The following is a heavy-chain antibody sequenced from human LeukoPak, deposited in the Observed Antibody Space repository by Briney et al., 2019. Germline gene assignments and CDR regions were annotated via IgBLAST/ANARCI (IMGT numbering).Heavy chain of an antibody. J-gene: IGHJ4*02. CDR1: GYTFTNYG. CDR3: ASPAHYYDSREMGY. Sequence: ASVKVSCKASGYTFTNYGISWVRQAPGQGLEWMGWISAYNGNTNYAQKLQGRVTMTTDTSTSTAYMELRSLRSDDTAVYYCASPAHYYDSREMGYWGQGTLVTVSS. D-gene: IGHD3-22*01. CDR2: ISAYNGNT. V-gene: IGHV1-18*01.